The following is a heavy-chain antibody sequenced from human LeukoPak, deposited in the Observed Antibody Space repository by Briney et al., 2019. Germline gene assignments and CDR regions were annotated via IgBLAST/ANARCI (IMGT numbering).Heavy chain of an antibody. CDR2: ISGSGGSI. CDR1: EFTFSSYA. J-gene: IGHJ4*02. D-gene: IGHD6-13*01. V-gene: IGHV3-23*01. Sequence: GGSLRLSCVASEFTFSSYAMSWVRQAPGKGREWVSGISGSGGSIYYSDSVEGRFTISRDNSKKTLYLQMNSLRAEDTAVYYCAKWLDSWYFDNWGQGTLVTVSS. CDR3: AKWLDSWYFDN.